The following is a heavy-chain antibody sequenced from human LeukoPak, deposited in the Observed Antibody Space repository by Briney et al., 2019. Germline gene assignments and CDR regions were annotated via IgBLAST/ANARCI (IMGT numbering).Heavy chain of an antibody. V-gene: IGHV4-4*07. J-gene: IGHJ6*03. Sequence: SETLSLTCTASGGSISSYYWSWIRQPAGKGLEWIGRIYTSGSTNYNPSLKSRVTISVDKSKNQFSLKLSSVTAADTAVYYCARVFRRGRYCYLDDWGKGTTVTVSS. CDR2: IYTSGST. CDR3: ARVFRRGRYCYLDD. CDR1: GGSISSYY. D-gene: IGHD6-19*01.